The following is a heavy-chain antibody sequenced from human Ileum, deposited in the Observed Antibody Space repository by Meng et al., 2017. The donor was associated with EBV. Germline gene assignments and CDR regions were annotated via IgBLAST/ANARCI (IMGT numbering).Heavy chain of an antibody. CDR3: ARVEVGITSGDY. Sequence: QVQLVQSGAGVKRPXXXXXXXCKASGYTFTGYYMQWVRQAPGQGLEWMGWISAYNGNTNYAQTLQGRLTMTTDTSTSTAYMELRSLRSDDTAVYYCARVEVGITSGDYWGQGTLVTVSS. CDR1: GYTFTGYY. D-gene: IGHD1-26*01. J-gene: IGHJ4*02. V-gene: IGHV1-18*01. CDR2: ISAYNGNT.